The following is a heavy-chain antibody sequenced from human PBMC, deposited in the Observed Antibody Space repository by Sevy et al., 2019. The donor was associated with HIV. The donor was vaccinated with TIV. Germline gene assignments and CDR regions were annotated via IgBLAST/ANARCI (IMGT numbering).Heavy chain of an antibody. CDR2: IYYSGST. CDR3: ARHLAITIFGVVMEPKGSNWFDP. J-gene: IGHJ5*02. Sequence: SETLSLTCTVSGGSIRSSSYYWGWIRQPPGKGLEWIGSIYYSGSTYYNPSLKSRVTISVDTSKNQFSLKLSSVTAADTAVYYCARHLAITIFGVVMEPKGSNWFDPWGQGTLVTVSS. V-gene: IGHV4-39*01. CDR1: GGSIRSSSYY. D-gene: IGHD3-3*01.